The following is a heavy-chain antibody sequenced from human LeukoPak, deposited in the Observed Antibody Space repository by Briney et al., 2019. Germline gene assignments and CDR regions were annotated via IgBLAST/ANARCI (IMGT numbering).Heavy chain of an antibody. CDR3: AKDKGLVGGELLGYFDY. D-gene: IGHD3-10*01. Sequence: GGSLRLSCAASGFTFDDYAMHWVRQAPGKGLEWVSGISWSSGSIGYADSVKGRFTISRDNAKNSLYLQMNSLRAEDTALYYCAKDKGLVGGELLGYFDYWGQGTLVTVSS. CDR1: GFTFDDYA. CDR2: ISWSSGSI. V-gene: IGHV3-9*01. J-gene: IGHJ4*02.